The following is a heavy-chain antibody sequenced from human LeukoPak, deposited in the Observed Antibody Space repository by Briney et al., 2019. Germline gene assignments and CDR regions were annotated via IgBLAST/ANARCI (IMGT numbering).Heavy chain of an antibody. J-gene: IGHJ3*02. CDR2: IYHSGST. V-gene: IGHV4-38-2*02. CDR1: GYSISSGYY. CDR3: ARTYYYDSSGYYLGAFDI. D-gene: IGHD3-22*01. Sequence: PSETLSLTYTVSGYSISSGYYWGWIRQPPGKGLEWIGSIYHSGSTYYNPSLKSRVTISVDTSKNQFSLKLSSVTAADTAVYYCARTYYYDSSGYYLGAFDIWGQGTMVTVSS.